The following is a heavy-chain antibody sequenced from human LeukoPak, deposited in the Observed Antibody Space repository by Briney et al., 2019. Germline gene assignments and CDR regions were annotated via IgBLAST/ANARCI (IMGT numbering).Heavy chain of an antibody. CDR1: GYSFTNCW. D-gene: IGHD6-13*01. CDR2: IDPSDSYT. Sequence: GESLKISCKAAGYSFTNCWIGWVRQMPGKGLEWMGRIDPSDSYTNYSPSLQGHVTISADKSISTAYLQWSSLKASDTAMYYCARRSKYSSSWYIDCWGQGTLVTVSS. CDR3: ARRSKYSSSWYIDC. J-gene: IGHJ4*02. V-gene: IGHV5-10-1*01.